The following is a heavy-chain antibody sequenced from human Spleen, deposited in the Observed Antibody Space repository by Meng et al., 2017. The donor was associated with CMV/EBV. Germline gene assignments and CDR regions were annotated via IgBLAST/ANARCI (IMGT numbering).Heavy chain of an antibody. J-gene: IGHJ6*02. CDR3: ARAQWQSDEGYFYGMAV. Sequence: SETLSLTCTVSGGSLNSNYWSWIRQSPGKGLEWIGYIYYSGSTSYNPSLKSRVTISVDTSKNQFSLKLSSVTAADTAVYYCARAQWQSDEGYFYGMAVWGQGTTVTVSS. CDR2: IYYSGST. CDR1: GGSLNSNY. V-gene: IGHV4-59*01. D-gene: IGHD2-8*01.